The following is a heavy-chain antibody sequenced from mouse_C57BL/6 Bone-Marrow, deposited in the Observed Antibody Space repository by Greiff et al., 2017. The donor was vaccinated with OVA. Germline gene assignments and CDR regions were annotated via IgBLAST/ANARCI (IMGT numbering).Heavy chain of an antibody. V-gene: IGHV14-4*01. CDR1: GFNIKDDY. CDR2: IDPENGDT. J-gene: IGHJ1*03. CDR3: TRSVTTVDPYWYFDV. Sequence: EVQLQQSGAELVRPGASVKLSCTASGFNIKDDYMHWVKQRPEQGLEWIGWIDPENGDTEYASKFQGKATITADTSSNTAYLQLSSLTSEDTAVYYCTRSVTTVDPYWYFDVWGTGTTVTVSS. D-gene: IGHD1-1*01.